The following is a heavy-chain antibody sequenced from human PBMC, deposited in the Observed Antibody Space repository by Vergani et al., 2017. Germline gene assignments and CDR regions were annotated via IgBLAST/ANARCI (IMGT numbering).Heavy chain of an antibody. Sequence: EVQLVQSGAEVKKPGESLKISCKGSGYSFTSYWIGWVRQMPGKGLEWMGIIYPGDSDTRYSPSFQGQVTISADKSISTAYLQWSSLKASDTAMYYCARGGYCSGGSCYSLSYYYYMDVWGKGTTVTVSS. CDR1: GYSFTSYW. D-gene: IGHD2-15*01. CDR3: ARGGYCSGGSCYSLSYYYYMDV. CDR2: IYPGDSDT. V-gene: IGHV5-51*01. J-gene: IGHJ6*03.